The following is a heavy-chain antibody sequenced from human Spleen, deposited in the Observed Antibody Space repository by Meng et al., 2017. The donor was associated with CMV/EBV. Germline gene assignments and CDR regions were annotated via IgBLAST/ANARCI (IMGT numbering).Heavy chain of an antibody. Sequence: SISSGGYFWSWVRQHPGKGLEWIGYIYYSGGTYYNPSLKSRVTISVDTSKNQFSLKLSSVTAADTAVYYCARDPGYCSSTSCYTWFDPWGQGTLVTVSS. CDR3: ARDPGYCSSTSCYTWFDP. D-gene: IGHD2-2*02. J-gene: IGHJ5*02. CDR1: SISSGGYF. CDR2: IYYSGGT. V-gene: IGHV4-31*02.